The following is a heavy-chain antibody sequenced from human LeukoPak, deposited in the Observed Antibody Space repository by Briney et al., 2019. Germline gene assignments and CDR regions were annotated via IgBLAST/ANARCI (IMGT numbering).Heavy chain of an antibody. Sequence: SETLSLTCAVYGGSFSGYYWVWIRQSPGKGLEWIGEVNHSGGTTYNPALTPRVTILLDTSKNQFSLKLNSLTAADTAMYYCARSGTYLYSSTHDSWSQGTLITVSS. V-gene: IGHV4-34*01. D-gene: IGHD3-16*02. CDR3: ARSGTYLYSSTHDS. CDR2: VNHSGGT. CDR1: GGSFSGYY. J-gene: IGHJ4*02.